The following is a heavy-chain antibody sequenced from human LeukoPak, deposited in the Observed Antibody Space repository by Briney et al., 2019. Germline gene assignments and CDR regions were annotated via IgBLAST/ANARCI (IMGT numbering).Heavy chain of an antibody. J-gene: IGHJ3*02. V-gene: IGHV3-15*01. D-gene: IGHD3-16*01. CDR2: IKSKTDGGAI. CDR3: AGLRGGRGWSKDYAFYI. Sequence: PGGSLRLSCVASGFTFNYIWMTWVRQAPGKGLEWVGRIKSKTDGGAIDYAAPVKGRFSISRDDSKKTVYLPMNSLEAEDTAVYQCAGLRGGRGWSKDYAFYIWGQGTMVTVSS. CDR1: GFTFNYIW.